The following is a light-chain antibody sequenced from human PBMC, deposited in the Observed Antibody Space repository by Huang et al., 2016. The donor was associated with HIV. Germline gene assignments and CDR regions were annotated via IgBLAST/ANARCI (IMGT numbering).Light chain of an antibody. Sequence: DIVMTQSPDSLTVSLGERATINCRSSQSLFFSSNKRSYLAWYHQKPGQPPKLVISLASARESGVPDRFSGSGSETHFTLTINSLQAEDVAVYYCQQYYHNPLTFGGGTKVEI. CDR3: QQYYHNPLT. CDR2: LAS. CDR1: QSLFFSSNKRSY. V-gene: IGKV4-1*01. J-gene: IGKJ4*01.